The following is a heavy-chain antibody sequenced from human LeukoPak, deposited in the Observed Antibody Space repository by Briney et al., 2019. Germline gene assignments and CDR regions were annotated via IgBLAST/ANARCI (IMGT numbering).Heavy chain of an antibody. D-gene: IGHD1-1*01. Sequence: GESLKIYCKGSGYSFTYYWIGWVRQMPGKGLEWMGIIYPGDSDTRYRPSFQGQVTISVDKSISTAYLQWSSLKASDTAMYYCARQDGNSKYYFDYWGQGTLVTVSS. V-gene: IGHV5-51*01. CDR2: IYPGDSDT. CDR1: GYSFTYYW. J-gene: IGHJ4*02. CDR3: ARQDGNSKYYFDY.